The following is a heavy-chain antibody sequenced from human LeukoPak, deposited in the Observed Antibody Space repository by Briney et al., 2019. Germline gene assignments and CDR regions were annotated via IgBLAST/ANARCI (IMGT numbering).Heavy chain of an antibody. J-gene: IGHJ4*02. CDR3: ARENSGSYREFDY. CDR1: GGSISSYY. CDR2: IYTSGST. Sequence: SSETLSLTFTVSGGSISSYYWRWFRQPAGKGLEWIGRIYTSGSTNYNASLKSRVSMSVDTSKNQFSLKLSSVTAADTAVFYCARENSGSYREFDYWGQGTLVTVSS. D-gene: IGHD1-26*01. V-gene: IGHV4-4*07.